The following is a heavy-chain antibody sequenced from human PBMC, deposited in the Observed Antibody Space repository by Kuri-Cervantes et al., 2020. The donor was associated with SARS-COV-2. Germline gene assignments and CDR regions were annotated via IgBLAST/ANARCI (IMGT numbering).Heavy chain of an antibody. CDR1: GFTSSSYA. Sequence: GGSVRPSCAACGFTSSSYAMHWVCRAPGKGLEWVAVISYDGSNKYYAGSVKGRFTISRDNSKNTLYLQMNSLRAVDTAVYYCARDMSIAAAGTDYWGQGTLVTVSS. J-gene: IGHJ4*02. CDR2: ISYDGSNK. D-gene: IGHD6-13*01. CDR3: ARDMSIAAAGTDY. V-gene: IGHV3-30-3*01.